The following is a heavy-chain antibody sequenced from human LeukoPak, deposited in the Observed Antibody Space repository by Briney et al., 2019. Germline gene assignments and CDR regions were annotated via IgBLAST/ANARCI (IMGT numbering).Heavy chain of an antibody. V-gene: IGHV3-21*01. CDR3: ARGHSSSWYTVGPNWFDP. CDR2: ISSSSSYI. J-gene: IGHJ5*02. D-gene: IGHD6-13*01. Sequence: PGGSLRLSCAASGFTFSSYSMNWVRQAPGKGLEWVSSISSSSSYIYYADSVKGRFTISRDNAKNSLYLQMNSLRAEDTAVYYCARGHSSSWYTVGPNWFDPWGQGTLVTVSS. CDR1: GFTFSSYS.